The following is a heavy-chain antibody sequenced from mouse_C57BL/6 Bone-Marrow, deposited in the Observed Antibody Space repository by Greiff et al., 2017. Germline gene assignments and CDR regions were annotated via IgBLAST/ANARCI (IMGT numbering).Heavy chain of an antibody. D-gene: IGHD1-1*01. V-gene: IGHV1-75*01. CDR3: ARNYYGSSPFAY. J-gene: IGHJ3*01. CDR2: IFPGSGST. Sequence: VQLQQSGPELVKPGASVKISCKASGYTFTDYYLNWVKQRPGQGLEWIGLIFPGSGSTYYNEKFQGKDTLTVDKSSSTAYMLLSSLTSEDSAVYFCARNYYGSSPFAYWGQGTLVTVSA. CDR1: GYTFTDYY.